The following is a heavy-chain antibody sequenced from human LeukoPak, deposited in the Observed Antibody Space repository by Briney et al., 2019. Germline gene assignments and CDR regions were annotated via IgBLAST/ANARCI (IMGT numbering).Heavy chain of an antibody. Sequence: GGSLRLSCAASGFTFSSYCMHWVRQAPGKGLVWVSRINTDGSSTSYADSVKGRFTISRDNAKNTLYLQMNSLRAEDTAVYYCARGTHYYDSSGSRLDAFDIWGQGTMVTVSS. CDR3: ARGTHYYDSSGSRLDAFDI. J-gene: IGHJ3*02. CDR1: GFTFSSYC. V-gene: IGHV3-74*01. D-gene: IGHD3-22*01. CDR2: INTDGSST.